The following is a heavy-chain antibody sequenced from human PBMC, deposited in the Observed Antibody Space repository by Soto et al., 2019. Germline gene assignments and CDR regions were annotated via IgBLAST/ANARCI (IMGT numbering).Heavy chain of an antibody. CDR2: LYSTDGT. D-gene: IGHD2-15*01. CDR3: ATWLLREHAFDI. CDR1: GFTFSGKKY. V-gene: IGHV3-53*01. Sequence: GGSLRLSCAASGFTFSGKKYLTWVRQAPGKGLEWVSALYSTDGTFYADSVKGRFTISKDNSKNTFYLQLNSLRPDDTAVYYCATWLLREHAFDIWGLGTMVTVSS. J-gene: IGHJ3*02.